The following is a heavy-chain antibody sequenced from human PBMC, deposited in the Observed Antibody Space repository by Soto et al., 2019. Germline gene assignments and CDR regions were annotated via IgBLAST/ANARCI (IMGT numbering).Heavy chain of an antibody. CDR2: ITYDGSKK. CDR3: AKSSRPGFPDY. D-gene: IGHD3-3*01. CDR1: GFSFSDYD. V-gene: IGHV3-30*18. J-gene: IGHJ4*02. Sequence: PGGSLRLSCVASGFSFSDYDMHWVRQAPGKGPEWVAVITYDGSKKYYGDPRFTISRDNSKNTLYLETNSLRDEDTAVYYCAKSSRPGFPDYWGQGAPVTVSS.